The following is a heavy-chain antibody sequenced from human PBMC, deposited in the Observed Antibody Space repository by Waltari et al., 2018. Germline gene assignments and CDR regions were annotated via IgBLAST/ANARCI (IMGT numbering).Heavy chain of an antibody. CDR2: IKEDGSDE. CDR3: ARGAYNHAFDS. J-gene: IGHJ3*01. D-gene: IGHD2-21*01. Sequence: EERLVESGGGVVQPGGSLRLCCTASGFIFSNYWMRWLRQAPGKGLEWVANIKEDGSDEYYVGSVKGRFTISRDNSKNSLYLQMNSLTVEDTALYYCARGAYNHAFDSWGQGTMVTVSS. V-gene: IGHV3-7*01. CDR1: GFIFSNYW.